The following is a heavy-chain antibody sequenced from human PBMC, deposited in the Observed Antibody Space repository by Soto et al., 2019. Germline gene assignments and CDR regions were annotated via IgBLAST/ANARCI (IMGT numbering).Heavy chain of an antibody. V-gene: IGHV3-23*01. Sequence: EVQLLESGGGLVQPGGSLRVSCAASGFTFSSYAMSWVRQAPGKGLEWVSAISGSGGSIHYADSVKGRFTISRDNSKNTLYLQLNSLRAEDTAVYYCAKYLTGDLDYWGQGTLVTVSS. D-gene: IGHD7-27*01. J-gene: IGHJ4*02. CDR3: AKYLTGDLDY. CDR1: GFTFSSYA. CDR2: ISGSGGSI.